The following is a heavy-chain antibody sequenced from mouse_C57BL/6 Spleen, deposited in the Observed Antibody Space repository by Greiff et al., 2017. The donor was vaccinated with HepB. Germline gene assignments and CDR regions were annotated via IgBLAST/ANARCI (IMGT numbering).Heavy chain of an antibody. J-gene: IGHJ4*01. D-gene: IGHD2-4*01. Sequence: EVQRVESGPGLVKPSQSLSLTCSVTGYSITSGYYWNWIRQFPGNKLEWMGYISYDGSNNYNPSLKNRISITRDTSKNQFFLKLNSVTTEDTATYYCAKGEDDYLLAMDYWGQGTSVTVSS. V-gene: IGHV3-6*01. CDR2: ISYDGSN. CDR3: AKGEDDYLLAMDY. CDR1: GYSITSGYY.